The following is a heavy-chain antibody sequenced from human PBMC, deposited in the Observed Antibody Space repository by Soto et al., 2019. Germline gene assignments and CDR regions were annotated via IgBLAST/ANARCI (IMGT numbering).Heavy chain of an antibody. D-gene: IGHD6-19*01. CDR2: ISWNSGSI. CDR3: AKGYSSGWYSGGDY. V-gene: IGHV3-9*01. J-gene: IGHJ4*02. Sequence: DVQLVESGGGLVQPGRSLRLSCAASGFTFDDYAMHWVRQAPGKGLEWVSGISWNSGSIGYADSVKGRFTISRDNAKNSLYLQMNSLRADDTALYYCAKGYSSGWYSGGDYWGQGTLVTVSS. CDR1: GFTFDDYA.